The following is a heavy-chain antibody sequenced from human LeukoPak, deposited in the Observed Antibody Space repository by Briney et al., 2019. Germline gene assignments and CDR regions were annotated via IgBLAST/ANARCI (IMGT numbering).Heavy chain of an antibody. Sequence: PSQTLSLTCAVSGGSISSGGYSWSWIRQPPGKGLEWIGYIYHSGSTYYNPSLKSRVTISVDRSKNQFSLKLSSVTAADTAVYYCARTSGYDFWSGLNWFDPWGQGTLVTVSS. CDR3: ARTSGYDFWSGLNWFDP. D-gene: IGHD3-3*01. CDR1: GGSISSGGYS. V-gene: IGHV4-30-2*01. J-gene: IGHJ5*02. CDR2: IYHSGST.